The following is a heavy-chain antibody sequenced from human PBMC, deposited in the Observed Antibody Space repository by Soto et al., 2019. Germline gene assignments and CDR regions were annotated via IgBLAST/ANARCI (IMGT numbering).Heavy chain of an antibody. D-gene: IGHD1-7*01. Sequence: ASVKVSCKVSGYTLTELSMHWVRQAPGKGLEWMGGFDPEDGEKIYAQKFQGRVTMTEDTSTDTAYMELSSLRSEDTAVYYCATGVLELHDFDIWGRGTMVTVAS. V-gene: IGHV1-24*01. CDR2: FDPEDGEK. J-gene: IGHJ3*02. CDR1: GYTLTELS. CDR3: ATGVLELHDFDI.